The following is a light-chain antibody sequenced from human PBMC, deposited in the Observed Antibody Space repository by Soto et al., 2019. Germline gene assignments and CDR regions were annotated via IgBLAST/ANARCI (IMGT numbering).Light chain of an antibody. J-gene: IGKJ3*01. CDR2: DAS. V-gene: IGKV1-33*01. Sequence: DIQMTQSPSSLSASVGDRVTITCQASQDISNYLNWYQQKPGKAPKLLIYDASNLQTGVPLRFSGSGSGTDFSLTITSLQPEDIATYYCQQYDYLPQFTFGPGTKVDI. CDR1: QDISNY. CDR3: QQYDYLPQFT.